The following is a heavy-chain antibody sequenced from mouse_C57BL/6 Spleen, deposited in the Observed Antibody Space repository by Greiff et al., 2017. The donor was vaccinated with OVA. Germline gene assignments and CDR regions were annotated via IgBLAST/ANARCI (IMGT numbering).Heavy chain of an antibody. CDR3: ERRYYYGSSDYAMDY. CDR1: GYSITSGYY. CDR2: ISYDGSN. Sequence: DVQLQESGPGLVKPSQSLSLTCSVTGYSITSGYYWNWIRQFPGNKLEWMGYISYDGSNNYNPSLKNRISITHDTSKNQFFLKLNSVTTEDTATYYGERRYYYGSSDYAMDYWGQGTSVTVSS. V-gene: IGHV3-6*01. D-gene: IGHD1-1*01. J-gene: IGHJ4*01.